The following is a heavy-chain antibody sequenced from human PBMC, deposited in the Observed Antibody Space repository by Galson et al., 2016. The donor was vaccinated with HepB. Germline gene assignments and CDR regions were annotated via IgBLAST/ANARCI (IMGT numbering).Heavy chain of an antibody. V-gene: IGHV1-58*01. CDR1: GFTFTSSA. D-gene: IGHD3-10*01. J-gene: IGHJ6*02. CDR3: AAGTPWFGESNYYYYGMDV. Sequence: SVKVSCKASGFTFTSSAAQWVRQARGQRLEWIGWIVVGSGNTNYAQKFQERVTITRDMSTSTAYMELSSLRSEDTAVYYCAAGTPWFGESNYYYYGMDVWGQGTTVTVSS. CDR2: IVVGSGNT.